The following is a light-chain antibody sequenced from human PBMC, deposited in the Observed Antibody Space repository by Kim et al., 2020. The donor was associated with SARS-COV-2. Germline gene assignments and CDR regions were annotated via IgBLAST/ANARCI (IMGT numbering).Light chain of an antibody. Sequence: VALGQTARISCGGNNMGSKNVHGYQQKPGQAPVLVIYRDSNRPSGIPERFSGSNSGNTATLTISRAQAVDEADYYCQVWDSSTGVVFGGGTQLTVL. CDR1: NMGSKN. V-gene: IGLV3-9*01. CDR2: RDS. J-gene: IGLJ2*01. CDR3: QVWDSSTGVV.